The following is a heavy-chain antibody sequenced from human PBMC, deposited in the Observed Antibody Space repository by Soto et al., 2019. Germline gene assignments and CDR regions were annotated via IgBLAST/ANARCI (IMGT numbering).Heavy chain of an antibody. V-gene: IGHV1-18*01. J-gene: IGHJ4*02. CDR1: GYTFTSYG. CDR3: ARELGDFWSGYYTGSVDY. D-gene: IGHD3-3*01. Sequence: ASVKVSCKASGYTFTSYGISWVRQAPGQGLEWMGWISAYNGNTNYAQKLQGRVTMTTDTSTSTAYLELRSLRSDDTAVYYCARELGDFWSGYYTGSVDYWRQGALVTVSS. CDR2: ISAYNGNT.